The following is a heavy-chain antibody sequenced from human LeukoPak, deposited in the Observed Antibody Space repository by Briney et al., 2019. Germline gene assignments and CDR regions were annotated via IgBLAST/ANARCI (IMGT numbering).Heavy chain of an antibody. V-gene: IGHV4-34*01. Sequence: SETLSLTCAVYGGSFSGYYWSWIRQPPGKGLEWIGEINHSGSTNYNPSLKSRVTMSVDTSKNQFSLKLSSVTAADTAVYYCARGGYYDFWSGYLPYDYWGQGTLVTVSS. CDR2: INHSGST. CDR1: GGSFSGYY. CDR3: ARGGYYDFWSGYLPYDY. J-gene: IGHJ4*02. D-gene: IGHD3-3*01.